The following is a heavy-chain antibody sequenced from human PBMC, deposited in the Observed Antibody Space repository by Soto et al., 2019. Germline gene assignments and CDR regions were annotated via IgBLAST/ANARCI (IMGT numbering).Heavy chain of an antibody. CDR3: AKAHSGSYPSPFDY. Sequence: GSLRLSCAASGFTFNTYGMNWVRQAPGKGLEWVSNISTTSDTIYYADSVKGRFTISRDNSKNTLYLQMSSLRAEDTAVYYCAKAHSGSYPSPFDYWGQGTLVTVSS. D-gene: IGHD1-26*01. CDR1: GFTFNTYG. J-gene: IGHJ4*02. V-gene: IGHV3-48*01. CDR2: ISTTSDTI.